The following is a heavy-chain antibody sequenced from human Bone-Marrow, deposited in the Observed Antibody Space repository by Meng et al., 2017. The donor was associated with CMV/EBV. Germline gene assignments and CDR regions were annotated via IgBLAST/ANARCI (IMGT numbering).Heavy chain of an antibody. CDR3: ARDRRYSGLEYFDY. D-gene: IGHD2-21*01. CDR2: ISNSGTYI. CDR1: GFTLSSYT. J-gene: IGHJ4*02. Sequence: GESLKISCAASGFTLSSYTMNWVRQAPGRGLEWVSSISNSGTYIYYADSVKGRFTISRDNSKNTLYLQMNSLRAEDTAVYYCARDRRYSGLEYFDYWGQGTLVTVSS. V-gene: IGHV3-21*01.